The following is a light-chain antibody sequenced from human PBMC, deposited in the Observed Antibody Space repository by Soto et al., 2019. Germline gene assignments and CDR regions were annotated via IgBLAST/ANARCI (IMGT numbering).Light chain of an antibody. CDR3: EHHNDFTTVP. CDR1: ENVGSS. V-gene: IGKV1-5*01. J-gene: IGKJ2*01. CDR2: DAT. Sequence: DIQMTQSPSTLSASVGDRVTITCRASENVGSSLAWYQFKPGNAPQLLIFDATTLQTGVPSTFSGSGFGSESTLAITCLQPVAVGPYYYEHHNDFTTVPFGQGTNLEI.